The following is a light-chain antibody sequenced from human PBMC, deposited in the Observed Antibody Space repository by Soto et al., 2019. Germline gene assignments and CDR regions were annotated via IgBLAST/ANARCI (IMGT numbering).Light chain of an antibody. Sequence: QSVLTQPASVSGSPGQSITISCTGTNSDVGSHNFVSWYQQYPGKAPKLLIYEASKRPSGLSNRFSGSKSGNTASLTISGLQAEDEADYYCSSYTGSSTPYVFGTGTKVTVL. CDR3: SSYTGSSTPYV. V-gene: IGLV2-14*02. CDR1: NSDVGSHNF. CDR2: EAS. J-gene: IGLJ1*01.